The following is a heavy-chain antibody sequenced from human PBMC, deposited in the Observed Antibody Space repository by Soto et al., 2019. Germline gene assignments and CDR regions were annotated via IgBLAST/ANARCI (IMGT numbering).Heavy chain of an antibody. CDR1: GGSISSGGYY. J-gene: IGHJ5*02. CDR2: IYYSGST. D-gene: IGHD5-12*01. V-gene: IGHV4-31*03. CDR3: AREEGGGYDHRWFDP. Sequence: QVQLQESGPGLVKPSQTLSLTCTVSGGSISSGGYYWSWIRQHPGKGLEWIGYIYYSGSTYYNPSLEGRVTISVDTSKNQFSLKLSSVTAADTAVYYCAREEGGGYDHRWFDPWGQGTLVTVSS.